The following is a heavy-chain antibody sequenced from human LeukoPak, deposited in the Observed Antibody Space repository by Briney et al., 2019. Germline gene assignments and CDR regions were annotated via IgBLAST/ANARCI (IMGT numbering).Heavy chain of an antibody. D-gene: IGHD2-2*01. CDR3: ARESDLGYCSSTSCPGGRGYYYYGMDV. CDR1: GGTFSSYA. J-gene: IGHJ6*01. CDR2: IIPILGTA. V-gene: IGHV1-69*01. Sequence: ASVRVSCKASGGTFSSYAISWVRQAPGQGLEWMGGIIPILGTANYAQKFQGRVTISADESTSTAYMELSSLRSEDTAVYYCARESDLGYCSSTSCPGGRGYYYYGMDVWGQGTTVTVSS.